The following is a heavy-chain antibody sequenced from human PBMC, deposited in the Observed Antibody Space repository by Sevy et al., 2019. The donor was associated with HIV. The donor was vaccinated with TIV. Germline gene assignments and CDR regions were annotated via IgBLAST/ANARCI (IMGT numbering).Heavy chain of an antibody. CDR1: GFTFSSYS. Sequence: GGSLRLSCAASGFTFSSYSMNWVRQAPGKGLEWVSSISSSSSYIYYADSVKGRFTISRDNAKNLLYLQMNSLRAEDTAVYYCARDDGLELPMDVWGQGTTVTVSS. V-gene: IGHV3-21*01. J-gene: IGHJ6*02. D-gene: IGHD1-7*01. CDR2: ISSSSSYI. CDR3: ARDDGLELPMDV.